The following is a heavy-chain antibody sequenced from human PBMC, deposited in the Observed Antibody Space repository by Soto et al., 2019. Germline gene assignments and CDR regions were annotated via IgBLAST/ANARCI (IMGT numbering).Heavy chain of an antibody. CDR1: GYTFTNYY. CDR3: ASMTTVTSNWYFDL. J-gene: IGHJ2*01. CDR2: INPSGGST. V-gene: IGHV1-46*03. Sequence: QVQLVQSGAEVKKPGASVKVSCKASGYTFTNYYMHWVRQAPGQGLEWMGLINPSGGSTSYPQKFQGRVTMTRDTSTSTVYMELSSLRSEDTVVYYCASMTTVTSNWYFDLWGRGTLVTVSS. D-gene: IGHD4-17*01.